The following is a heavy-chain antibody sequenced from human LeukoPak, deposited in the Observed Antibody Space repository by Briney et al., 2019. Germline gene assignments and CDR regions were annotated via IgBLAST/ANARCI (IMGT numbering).Heavy chain of an antibody. CDR2: IYHSGST. J-gene: IGHJ6*02. V-gene: IGHV4-4*02. CDR1: GGSISSSNW. Sequence: PSETLSLTCAVSGGSISSSNWWSWVRQPPGKGLEWIGEIYHSGSTNYNPSLKSRVTISVDKSKNQFSLKLSSVTAADTAVYYCARGVAAAGTQEYYYYGMDVWGQGTTVTVSS. CDR3: ARGVAAAGTQEYYYYGMDV. D-gene: IGHD6-13*01.